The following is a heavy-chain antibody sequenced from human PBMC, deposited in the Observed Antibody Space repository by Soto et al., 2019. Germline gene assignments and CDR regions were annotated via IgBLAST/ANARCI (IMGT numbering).Heavy chain of an antibody. CDR1: GYTFTSYH. V-gene: IGHV1-18*01. J-gene: IGHJ4*02. Sequence: QVQLVQSGAEVKKPGASVKVSCKASGYTFTSYHITWVRQAPGQGLELMGWISAYNGNTNCALKLQGRVTMTTDTPTSTAYMELRSLRPDDTAVYYCARDSPPPREWGQGTLVTVSS. CDR2: ISAYNGNT. CDR3: ARDSPPPRE.